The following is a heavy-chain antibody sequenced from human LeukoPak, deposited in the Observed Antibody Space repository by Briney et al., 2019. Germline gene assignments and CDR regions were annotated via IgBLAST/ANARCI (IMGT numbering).Heavy chain of an antibody. D-gene: IGHD1-26*01. CDR1: GFTFSSYS. CDR3: ARGTFSPQGSYYGH. Sequence: GGSLRLSCAASGFTFSSYSMNWVRQTPGKGLECVSVLYSGGAAYYADSVKGRFTISRDTSKNTLSLQMNSLRVEDTALYYCARGTFSPQGSYYGHWGQGTLVTVSS. CDR2: LYSGGAA. V-gene: IGHV3-53*01. J-gene: IGHJ4*02.